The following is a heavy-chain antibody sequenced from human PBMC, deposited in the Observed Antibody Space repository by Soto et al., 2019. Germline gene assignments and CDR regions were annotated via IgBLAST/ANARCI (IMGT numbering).Heavy chain of an antibody. J-gene: IGHJ6*02. V-gene: IGHV3-23*01. CDR3: AKGVSVGLSGYYGMDV. CDR2: ISSNGGST. D-gene: IGHD3-16*02. Sequence: EVQLLESGGGLVQPGGSLRLSCVASAFTFSGHVMSWVRQAPGKGLEWVSGISSNGGSTYYADSVKGRFTISRDNSKNTLYLQMNSLRAEDTAVYYCAKGVSVGLSGYYGMDVWGQGTTVTVSS. CDR1: AFTFSGHV.